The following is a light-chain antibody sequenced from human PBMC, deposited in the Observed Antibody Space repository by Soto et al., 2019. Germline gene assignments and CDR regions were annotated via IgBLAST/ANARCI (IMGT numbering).Light chain of an antibody. CDR2: RNN. CDR1: SSNIGSNY. J-gene: IGLJ2*01. Sequence: QSVLTQPPSASGTPGQRVTLSCSGSSSNIGSNYVYWYQQLPGTAPKLLIYRNNQRPSGVPDRFSGSKSGTSASLAISGLRSEDEADYYCAAWDDSLSGRFGGGTKLTVL. CDR3: AAWDDSLSGR. V-gene: IGLV1-47*01.